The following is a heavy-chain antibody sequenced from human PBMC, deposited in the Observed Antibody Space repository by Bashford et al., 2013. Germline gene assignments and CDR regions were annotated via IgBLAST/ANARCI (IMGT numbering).Heavy chain of an antibody. J-gene: IGHJ4*02. CDR3: AKAYHGYCSGGSCYPFDY. CDR2: ISYDGSNK. D-gene: IGHD2-15*01. Sequence: VRQAPGKGLEWVAVISYDGSNKYYADSVKGRFTISRDNSKNTLYLQMNSLRAEDTAVYYCAKAYHGYCSGGSCYPFDYVGPGEPWSPSPQ. V-gene: IGHV3-30*18.